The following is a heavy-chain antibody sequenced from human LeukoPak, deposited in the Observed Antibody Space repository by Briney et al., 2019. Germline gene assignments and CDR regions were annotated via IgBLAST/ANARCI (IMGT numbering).Heavy chain of an antibody. Sequence: SETLSLTCTVSGGSINSDYWSWVRQPPGKGLEWIGYMYYSGSSTNYNPSLKSRVTISVDRSKNQFSLKLSSVTAADTAVYYCARQGHKLTLVDYYGMDVWGQGTTVTVSS. J-gene: IGHJ6*02. V-gene: IGHV4-59*08. CDR1: GGSINSDY. CDR3: ARQGHKLTLVDYYGMDV. D-gene: IGHD1-26*01. CDR2: MYYSGSST.